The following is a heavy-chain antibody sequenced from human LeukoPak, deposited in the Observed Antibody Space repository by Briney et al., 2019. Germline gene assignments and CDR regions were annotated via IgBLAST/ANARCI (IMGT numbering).Heavy chain of an antibody. CDR2: ISASGP. J-gene: IGHJ4*02. CDR1: GFTFSRLA. CDR3: AKDHESDGYPCLDH. D-gene: IGHD3-22*01. V-gene: IGHV3-23*01. Sequence: GGSLRLSCAASGFTFSRLAMTWVRQAPGKGLEWVSTISASGPYYADAVRGRFTISRDNSRNALSLQMDSLRAEDTAVYYCAKDHESDGYPCLDHWGLGTLVTVSS.